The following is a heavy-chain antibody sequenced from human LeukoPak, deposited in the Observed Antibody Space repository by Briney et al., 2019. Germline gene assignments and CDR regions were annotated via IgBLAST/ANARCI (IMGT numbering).Heavy chain of an antibody. Sequence: ASVKVSCKVSGYTLTELSMHWVRQAPGKGIEWMGGFDPEDGETIYAQKFQGRVTMTEDTSTDTAYMELSSLRSEDTAVYYCATLNLGRQWLENWFDPWGQGTLVTVSS. V-gene: IGHV1-24*01. CDR2: FDPEDGET. CDR1: GYTLTELS. D-gene: IGHD6-19*01. CDR3: ATLNLGRQWLENWFDP. J-gene: IGHJ5*02.